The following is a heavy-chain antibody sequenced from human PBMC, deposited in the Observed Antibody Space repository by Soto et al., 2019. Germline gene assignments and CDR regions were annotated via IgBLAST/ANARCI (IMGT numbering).Heavy chain of an antibody. CDR1: GGSISSYY. Sequence: SETLSLTCTVSGGSISSYYWSWIRQPPGKGLEWIGYIYYSGSTNYNPSLKSRVTISVDTSKNQFSLKLSSVTAADTAVYYCARHDREWLRPFDYWGQGTLVTVSS. D-gene: IGHD5-12*01. CDR2: IYYSGST. CDR3: ARHDREWLRPFDY. J-gene: IGHJ4*02. V-gene: IGHV4-59*08.